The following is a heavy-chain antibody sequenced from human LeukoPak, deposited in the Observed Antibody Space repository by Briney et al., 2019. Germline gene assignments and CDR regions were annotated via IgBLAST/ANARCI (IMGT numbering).Heavy chain of an antibody. V-gene: IGHV3-7*01. CDR3: ARGRAFDY. J-gene: IGHJ4*02. Sequence: GSLRLSCAASGFTFSSYWVSWVRQAPGKGLEWVANIKQDGSEKYYVDSVKGRFTISRDNAKNSLYLQMNSLRAEDTAVYYCARGRAFDYWGQGTLVTVSS. CDR1: GFTFSSYW. CDR2: IKQDGSEK. D-gene: IGHD1-26*01.